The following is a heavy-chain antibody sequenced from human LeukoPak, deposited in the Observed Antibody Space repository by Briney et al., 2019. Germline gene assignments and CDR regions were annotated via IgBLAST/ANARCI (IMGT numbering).Heavy chain of an antibody. V-gene: IGHV1-18*01. CDR3: ARATFGPDYGGKEYFDY. J-gene: IGHJ4*02. Sequence: ASVKVSCKASGYTFTNYGISWVRQAPGQGLEWMGYIIAYNRNTNYAQNFQGRVTMTRDTSTSTVYMELSSLRSEDTAVYYCARATFGPDYGGKEYFDYWGQGTLVTVSS. CDR2: IIAYNRNT. CDR1: GYTFTNYG. D-gene: IGHD4-23*01.